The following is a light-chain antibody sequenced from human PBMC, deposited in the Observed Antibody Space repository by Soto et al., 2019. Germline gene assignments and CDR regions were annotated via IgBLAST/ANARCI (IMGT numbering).Light chain of an antibody. CDR3: QQRTNWPLT. Sequence: EIVLTQSPATLSLSPGERATLSCRASQSISSHLAWYQQKPGQAPRLLMYDASNRATGIPARFSGSGSGTDFTLTISSLEPEDFAVYYCQQRTNWPLTFGGGTKVEFK. CDR2: DAS. V-gene: IGKV3-11*01. J-gene: IGKJ4*01. CDR1: QSISSH.